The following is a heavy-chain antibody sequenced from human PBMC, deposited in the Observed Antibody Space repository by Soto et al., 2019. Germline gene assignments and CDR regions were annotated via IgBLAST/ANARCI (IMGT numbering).Heavy chain of an antibody. Sequence: ASVKVSCKASGYTFTSYAMHWVRQAPGQRLEWMGWINAGNGNTKYSQKFQGRVTITRDTSASTAYMELRGLRSDDTAVYYFARLRSTSCYAALVRYYYYMDVWGKGTTVTVSS. CDR1: GYTFTSYA. D-gene: IGHD2-2*01. CDR3: ARLRSTSCYAALVRYYYYMDV. J-gene: IGHJ6*03. CDR2: INAGNGNT. V-gene: IGHV1-3*01.